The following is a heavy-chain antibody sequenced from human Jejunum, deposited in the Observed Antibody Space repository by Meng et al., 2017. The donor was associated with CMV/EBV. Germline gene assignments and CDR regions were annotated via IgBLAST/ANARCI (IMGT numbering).Heavy chain of an antibody. J-gene: IGHJ4*02. CDR3: ARETPNTYYWDY. D-gene: IGHD2-21*01. CDR1: GLTVSNNY. Sequence: EVHLVESGGGLIQPGGSLRLSWAASGLTVSNNYMSRVRQAPGKGLEWVSVIYSGGATRYADSVKGRFTISRDNSKNTLYLQMNSLRAEDTAVYYCARETPNTYYWDYWGQGTLVTVSS. CDR2: IYSGGAT. V-gene: IGHV3-53*01.